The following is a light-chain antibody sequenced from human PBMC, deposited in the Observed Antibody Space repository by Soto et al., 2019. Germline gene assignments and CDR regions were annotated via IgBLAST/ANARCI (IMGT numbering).Light chain of an antibody. V-gene: IGKV3-11*01. CDR2: DAS. CDR3: QQRSNWPPGLT. J-gene: IGKJ4*01. CDR1: QSVSSY. Sequence: EIVLTQSPATLSLSPGERATLSCRASQSVSSYLAWYQQKPGKAPRLLIYDASNRATGIPARFSGSGSVTDFTLTISSLEPEDFAVYYCQQRSNWPPGLTFGGGTKVEIK.